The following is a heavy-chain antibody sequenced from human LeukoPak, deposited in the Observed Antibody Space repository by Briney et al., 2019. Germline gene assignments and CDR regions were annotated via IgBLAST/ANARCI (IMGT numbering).Heavy chain of an antibody. Sequence: SETLSLTCAVYGGSFSGYYWSWIRQPPGPGLEWIGEINHSGSTNYNPSLTSRVTISVDTSKNQFSLTLSFVTAAHTAVYYCAGASAAAQGYWGQGPRVPVPS. CDR1: GGSFSGYY. CDR3: AGASAAAQGY. V-gene: IGHV4-34*01. D-gene: IGHD6-25*01. CDR2: INHSGST. J-gene: IGHJ4*02.